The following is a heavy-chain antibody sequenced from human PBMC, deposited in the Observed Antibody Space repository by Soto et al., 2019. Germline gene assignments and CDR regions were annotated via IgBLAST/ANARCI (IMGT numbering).Heavy chain of an antibody. D-gene: IGHD3-3*01. CDR2: INHSGST. CDR3: ATLASYDFWSGYYLDQYGMDV. J-gene: IGHJ6*02. V-gene: IGHV4-34*01. Sequence: PSETLSLTCAVCGGSFSGYYWSWIRQPPGKVLEWIGEINHSGSTNYNPSLKTRVTISVDTSKNQYSLKLSSVTAADTAVYYCATLASYDFWSGYYLDQYGMDVWGQGTTVTVSS. CDR1: GGSFSGYY.